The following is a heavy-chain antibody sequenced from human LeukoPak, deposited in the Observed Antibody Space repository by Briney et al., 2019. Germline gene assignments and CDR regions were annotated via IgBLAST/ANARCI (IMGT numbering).Heavy chain of an antibody. D-gene: IGHD4-17*01. CDR3: AKSAITVTSNFDY. CDR1: GFTFSSHG. CDR2: ISGSGGGT. Sequence: GGSLRLSCAASGFTFSSHGMSWVRQAPGKGLEWVSGISGSGGGTFYADSVRGRFTISRDNSKNTVYLQMNSLRAEDTAVYYCAKSAITVTSNFDYWGQGTLVTVSS. V-gene: IGHV3-23*01. J-gene: IGHJ4*02.